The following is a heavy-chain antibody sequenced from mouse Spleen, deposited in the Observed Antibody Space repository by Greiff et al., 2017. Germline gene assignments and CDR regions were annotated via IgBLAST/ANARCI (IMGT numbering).Heavy chain of an antibody. Sequence: QVQLQQSGPELVKPGASVKISCKASGYAFSSSWMNWVKQRPGKGLEWIGRIYPGDGDTNYNGKFKGKATLTADKSSSTAYMQLSSLTSEDSAVYFCASELRLPFFDYWGQGTTLTVSS. D-gene: IGHD3-2*02. J-gene: IGHJ2*01. CDR3: ASELRLPFFDY. CDR1: GYAFSSSW. CDR2: IYPGDGDT. V-gene: IGHV1-82*01.